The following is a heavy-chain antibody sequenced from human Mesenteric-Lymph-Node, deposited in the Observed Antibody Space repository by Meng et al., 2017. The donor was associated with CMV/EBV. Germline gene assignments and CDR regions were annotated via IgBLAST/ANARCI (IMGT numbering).Heavy chain of an antibody. CDR1: GFSFSAYT. D-gene: IGHD6-13*01. CDR3: ARVHIAAPGTRPFDP. Sequence: GGSLRLSCVASGFSFSAYTMNWVRQAPGKGLEWVASIIGSSSYIYYADSVRGRFTISRDNAKNSLYLQMNSLRDEDTAVYYCARVHIAAPGTRPFDPWGQGTLVTVSS. V-gene: IGHV3-21*01. J-gene: IGHJ5*02. CDR2: IIGSSSYI.